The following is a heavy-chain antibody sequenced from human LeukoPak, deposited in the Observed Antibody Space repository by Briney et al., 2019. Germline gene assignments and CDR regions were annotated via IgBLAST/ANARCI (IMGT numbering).Heavy chain of an antibody. CDR3: TTRGGLGY. CDR1: GFTFRDAW. CDR2: IKNKVDGGTT. J-gene: IGHJ4*02. V-gene: IGHV3-15*01. D-gene: IGHD3-10*01. Sequence: GGSLRLSCAGSGFTFRDAWMSWVRQAPGQGLEWVGRIKNKVDGGTTDYAAPAKGRFTISRDDAKNMAYLQMSSLKIEDTGVYYCTTRGGLGYWGQGTLVTVSS.